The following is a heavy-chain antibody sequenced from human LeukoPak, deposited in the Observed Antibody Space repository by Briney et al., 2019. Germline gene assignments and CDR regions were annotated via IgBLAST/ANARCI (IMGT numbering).Heavy chain of an antibody. CDR1: GFTFASSA. CDR2: IVVGSGNT. V-gene: IGHV1-58*02. J-gene: IGHJ4*02. Sequence: SVKVSCKASGFTFASSAMQWVRQARGQRLEWIGWIVVGSGNTNHAQKFQERVTITRDMSTSTAYMELSSLRSEDTAVYYCAASYSSSSSPGYWGQGTLVTVSS. CDR3: AASYSSSSSPGY. D-gene: IGHD6-6*01.